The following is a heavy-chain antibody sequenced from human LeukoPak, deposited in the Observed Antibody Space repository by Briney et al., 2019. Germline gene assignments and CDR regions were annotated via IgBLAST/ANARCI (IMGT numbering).Heavy chain of an antibody. Sequence: GGSLRLSCAASRFTFSTSWMNWVRQAPGKGLEWVANINQDGSAGYYVDSVKGRFTISRDNAKNSLYLQMNSLRAEDTATYYCTRVSLYQLQDYWGQGTLVTVSS. CDR2: INQDGSAG. CDR3: TRVSLYQLQDY. D-gene: IGHD3-16*01. V-gene: IGHV3-7*01. CDR1: RFTFSTSW. J-gene: IGHJ4*02.